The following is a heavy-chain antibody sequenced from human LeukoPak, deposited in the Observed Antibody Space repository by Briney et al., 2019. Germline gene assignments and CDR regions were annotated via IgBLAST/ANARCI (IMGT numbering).Heavy chain of an antibody. CDR1: GFTFTSHV. V-gene: IGHV3-64D*06. CDR2: ISMSVQTT. J-gene: IGHJ4*02. D-gene: IGHD1-1*01. Sequence: GGSLRLSCSASGFTFTSHVMHWVRQAPGKGLQYVSGISMSVQTTYYAGSVKGRFTISRDSSKNTVYLQMNSLTAEDTAVYYCVREGLERRTNFDYWGQGTLVSVS. CDR3: VREGLERRTNFDY.